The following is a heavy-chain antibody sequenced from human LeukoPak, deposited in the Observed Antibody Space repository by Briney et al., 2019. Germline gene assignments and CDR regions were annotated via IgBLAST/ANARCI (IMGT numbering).Heavy chain of an antibody. D-gene: IGHD3-16*01. CDR1: GFTFSSYW. V-gene: IGHV3-7*03. Sequence: GSLRLSCAASGFTFSSYWMNWARQAPGKGLEWVDSINHNGNVNYYVDSVKGRFTISRDNAKNSLYLQMSNLRAEDTAVYFCARGGGLDVWGQGARVTVSS. J-gene: IGHJ6*02. CDR3: ARGGGLDV. CDR2: INHNGNVN.